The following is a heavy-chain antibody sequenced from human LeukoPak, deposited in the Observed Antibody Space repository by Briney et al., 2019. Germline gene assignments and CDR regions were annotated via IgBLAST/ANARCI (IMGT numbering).Heavy chain of an antibody. V-gene: IGHV3-11*01. J-gene: IGHJ6*02. CDR3: AKDLSYGLDV. CDR2: ISSSGNTI. Sequence: GGSLRLSCAASGFTFSDYYMSWIRQAPGKGLEWVSYISSSGNTIYYADSVKGRFTISRDNAKNSLYLQMNSLRAEDTALYYCAKDLSYGLDVWGQGTTVTVSS. CDR1: GFTFSDYY.